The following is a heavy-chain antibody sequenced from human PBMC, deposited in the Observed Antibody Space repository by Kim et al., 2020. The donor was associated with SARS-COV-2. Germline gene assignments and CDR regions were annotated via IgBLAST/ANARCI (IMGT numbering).Heavy chain of an antibody. V-gene: IGHV1-69*13. Sequence: SVKVSCKASGGTFSSYAISWVRQAPGQGLEWMGGIIPIFGTANYAQKFQGRVTITADESTSTAYMELSSLRSEDTAVYYCALDYYGSGNPTSSYYYYGMDVWGQGTTVTVSS. D-gene: IGHD3-10*01. CDR1: GGTFSSYA. J-gene: IGHJ6*02. CDR2: IIPIFGTA. CDR3: ALDYYGSGNPTSSYYYYGMDV.